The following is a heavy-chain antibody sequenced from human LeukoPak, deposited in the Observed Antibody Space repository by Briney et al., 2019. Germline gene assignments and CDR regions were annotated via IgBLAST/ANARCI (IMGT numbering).Heavy chain of an antibody. D-gene: IGHD3-9*01. CDR1: GFTFSSYG. V-gene: IGHV3-30*02. J-gene: IGHJ4*02. CDR2: IRYDGSNK. Sequence: GGSLRLSCAASGFTFSSYGMHWVRQAPGKGLEWVAFIRYDGSNKLHADSVKGRFTISRDNSKNTLYLQMNSLRPEDTAVYYCARGPDYDILADYFDYWGQGTLVTVSS. CDR3: ARGPDYDILADYFDY.